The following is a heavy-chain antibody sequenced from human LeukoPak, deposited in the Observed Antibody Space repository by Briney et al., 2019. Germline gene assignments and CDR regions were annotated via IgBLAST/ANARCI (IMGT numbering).Heavy chain of an antibody. CDR1: GFTFNNNA. CDR3: ARSLDFYYYGMDV. Sequence: GGSLRLSCAVSGFTFNNNAMSWVRQAPGKGLECVSAISATGGATYYADSVKGRITISRDNSKSTLYLQMNSLRAEDTAVYYCARSLDFYYYGMDVWGQGTTVTVSS. V-gene: IGHV3-23*01. CDR2: ISATGGAT. D-gene: IGHD1-1*01. J-gene: IGHJ6*02.